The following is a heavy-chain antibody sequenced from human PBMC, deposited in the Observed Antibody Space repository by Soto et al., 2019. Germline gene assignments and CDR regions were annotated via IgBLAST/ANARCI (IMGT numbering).Heavy chain of an antibody. D-gene: IGHD3-10*01. J-gene: IGHJ6*02. Sequence: QVQLVQSGAEVKKPGSSVKVSCKASGGTFSSYAISWVRQAPGQGLEWMGGIIPIFGTANYAQKSQGRVTITADESTSTAYMELSSLRSEDTAVYYCARDLLGGSGNGAGMDVWGQGTTVTVSS. CDR3: ARDLLGGSGNGAGMDV. V-gene: IGHV1-69*12. CDR1: GGTFSSYA. CDR2: IIPIFGTA.